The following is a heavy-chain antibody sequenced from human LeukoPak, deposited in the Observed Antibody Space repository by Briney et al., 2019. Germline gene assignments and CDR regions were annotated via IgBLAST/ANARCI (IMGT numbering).Heavy chain of an antibody. CDR1: GYTFTSYD. J-gene: IGHJ3*02. CDR2: MNPNSGNT. V-gene: IGHV1-8*01. Sequence: ASVKVSCKASGYTFTSYDINWVRQATGQGLEWMGWMNPNSGNTGYAQKFQGRVTMTRNTSISTADMELSSLRSEDTAVYYCARGGWLVQGLHAFDIWGQGTMVTVSS. CDR3: ARGGWLVQGLHAFDI. D-gene: IGHD6-19*01.